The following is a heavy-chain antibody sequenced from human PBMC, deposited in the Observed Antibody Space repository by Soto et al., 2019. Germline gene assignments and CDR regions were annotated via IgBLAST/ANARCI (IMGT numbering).Heavy chain of an antibody. CDR2: IKQDGSEK. CDR3: ARVQFVWFGEFSSLYYFDY. D-gene: IGHD3-10*01. V-gene: IGHV3-7*01. CDR1: GFTFSSYW. Sequence: GGSLRLSCAASGFTFSSYWMSWVRQAPGKGLEWVANIKQDGSEKYYVDSVKGRFTISRDNAKNSLYLQMNSLRAEDTAVYYCARVQFVWFGEFSSLYYFDYWGQGTLVTVSS. J-gene: IGHJ4*02.